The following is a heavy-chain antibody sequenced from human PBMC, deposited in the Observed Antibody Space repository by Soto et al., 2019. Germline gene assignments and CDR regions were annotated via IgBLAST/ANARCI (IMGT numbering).Heavy chain of an antibody. CDR1: GFTFACSA. V-gene: IGHV1-58*01. Sequence: GASVKVSCKASGFTFACSAGQWVRQARGQRLEWIGWIVVGSGNTNYAQKFQERVTITRDMSTSTAYMELSSLRSEDTAVYYCAAEGYYYVMDVWGQGTTVTVSS. J-gene: IGHJ6*02. CDR2: IVVGSGNT. CDR3: AAEGYYYVMDV.